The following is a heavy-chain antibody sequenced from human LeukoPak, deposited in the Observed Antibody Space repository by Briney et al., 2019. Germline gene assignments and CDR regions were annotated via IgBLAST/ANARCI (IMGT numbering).Heavy chain of an antibody. V-gene: IGHV4-59*01. CDR3: ARDAAIAAREYYYGMDV. CDR1: GGSISSYY. J-gene: IGHJ6*02. CDR2: IYYSGST. D-gene: IGHD6-6*01. Sequence: SETLSLTCTVSGGSISSYYWSWIRQPPVKGLEWIGYIYYSGSTNYNPSLKSRVTISVDTSKNQFSLKLSSVTAADTAVYYCARDAAIAAREYYYGMDVWGQGTTVTVSS.